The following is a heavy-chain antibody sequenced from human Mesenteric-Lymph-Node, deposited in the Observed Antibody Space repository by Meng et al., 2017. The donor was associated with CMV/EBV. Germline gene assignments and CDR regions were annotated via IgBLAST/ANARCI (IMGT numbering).Heavy chain of an antibody. CDR1: GFTFSRYS. CDR3: VRDSSGYYYFDF. J-gene: IGHJ4*02. CDR2: ISSSDSYI. V-gene: IGHV3-21*01. D-gene: IGHD3-22*01. Sequence: GESLKISCAASGFTFSRYSMNWVRQAPGKGLEWVSSISSSDSYIYYADSVKGRFTTSRDNAKNSLYLQMNSLRAEDTAVYYCVRDSSGYYYFDFWGQGTLVTVSS.